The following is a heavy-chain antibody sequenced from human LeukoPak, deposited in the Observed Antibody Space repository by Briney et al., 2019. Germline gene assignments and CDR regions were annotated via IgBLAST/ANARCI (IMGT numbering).Heavy chain of an antibody. D-gene: IGHD3-22*01. CDR2: INLKSGGT. CDR3: AREDSTGYSSLDY. CDR1: GYTFTSYY. J-gene: IGHJ4*02. Sequence: ASVKVSCKASGYTFTSYYIHWMRQAPGQGLEWMGWINLKSGGTNYAQNFQARVTMTRETSISTAYMELSRLRSDDTAVYYCAREDSTGYSSLDYWGQGTLVTVSS. V-gene: IGHV1-2*02.